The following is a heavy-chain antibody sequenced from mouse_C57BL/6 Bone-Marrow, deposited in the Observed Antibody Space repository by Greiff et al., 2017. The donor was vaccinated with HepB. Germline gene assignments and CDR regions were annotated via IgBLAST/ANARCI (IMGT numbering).Heavy chain of an antibody. CDR3: AREIPHYYGSRRYAMDY. J-gene: IGHJ4*01. D-gene: IGHD1-1*01. CDR2: INPYNGGT. V-gene: IGHV1-19*01. Sequence: SGPVLVKPGASVKMSCKASGYTFTDYYMNWVKQSHGKSLEWIGVINPYNGGTSYNQKFKGKATLTVDKSSSTAYMELNSLTSEDSAVYYCAREIPHYYGSRRYAMDYWGQGTSVTVSS. CDR1: GYTFTDYY.